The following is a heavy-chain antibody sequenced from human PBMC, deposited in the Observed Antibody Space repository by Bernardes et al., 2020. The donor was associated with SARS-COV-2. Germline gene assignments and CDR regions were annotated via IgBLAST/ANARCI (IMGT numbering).Heavy chain of an antibody. J-gene: IGHJ4*02. CDR1: GGSISTYY. Sequence: SETLSLTCTVSGGSISTYYWSWVRQAPGKGLEWIGYIHYSGTTHYSPSLKSRVTISLDTSKNQFSLHLNSVTAADTAVYYCVSGPRGRWLSLDYWGQGTLVTVSS. CDR3: VSGPRGRWLSLDY. CDR2: IHYSGTT. V-gene: IGHV4-59*01. D-gene: IGHD6-19*01.